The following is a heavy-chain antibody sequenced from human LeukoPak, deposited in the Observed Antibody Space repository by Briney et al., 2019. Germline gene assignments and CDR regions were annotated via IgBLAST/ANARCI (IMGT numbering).Heavy chain of an antibody. CDR2: ISYDGIKK. D-gene: IGHD3-10*02. CDR1: GFTFTIYA. Sequence: SGGSLRLSCAASGFTFTIYAIHWVRQAPGKGLDWVAVISYDGIKKYYADSVKGRFTISSDNFKNMLYLQMNSLRAEDTAVYYCAYLGITMIGGVWGKGTTVTISS. V-gene: IGHV3-30-3*01. J-gene: IGHJ6*04. CDR3: AYLGITMIGGV.